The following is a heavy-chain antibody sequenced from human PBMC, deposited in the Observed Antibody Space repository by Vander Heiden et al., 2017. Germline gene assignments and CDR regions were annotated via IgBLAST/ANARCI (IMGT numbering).Heavy chain of an antibody. Sequence: QVQLQQWGAGLLKPSETLSLTCAVYGGSFSGYNWSWIRQSPGKGLEWIGEINHSGSTNYNPSLKSRVTISVDTSKNQFSLKLNSVTAADTAVYYCARVPAFSWDYYFDYWGQGTLVTVSS. D-gene: IGHD6-13*01. CDR1: GGSFSGYN. CDR2: INHSGST. V-gene: IGHV4-34*01. CDR3: ARVPAFSWDYYFDY. J-gene: IGHJ4*02.